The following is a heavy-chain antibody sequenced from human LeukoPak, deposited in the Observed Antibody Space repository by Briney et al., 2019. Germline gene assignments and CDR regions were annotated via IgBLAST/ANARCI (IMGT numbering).Heavy chain of an antibody. CDR1: GGSFSGYY. CDR3: ARGVDTAMVDPPFDY. Sequence: SETLSLTCAVYGGSFSGYYWSWIRQPPGKGLEWIGEINHSGSINYNPSLKSRVTISVDTSKNQFSLKLSSVTAADTAVYYCARGVDTAMVDPPFDYWGQGTLVTVSS. J-gene: IGHJ4*02. CDR2: INHSGSI. D-gene: IGHD5-18*01. V-gene: IGHV4-34*01.